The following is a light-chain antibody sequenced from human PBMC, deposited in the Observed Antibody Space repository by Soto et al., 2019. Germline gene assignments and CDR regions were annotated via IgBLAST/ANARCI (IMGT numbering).Light chain of an antibody. J-gene: IGKJ3*01. CDR3: QQYGSSPFT. V-gene: IGKV3-20*01. CDR1: QSVSSNY. CDR2: GAS. Sequence: EIVLTQSPGTLSLSPGERATLSCRASQSVSSNYLAWYQQKPGQAPRLLIYGASRRATGIPDRFSGSGSGTDFTLTISGLEPEDFAVYYCQQYGSSPFTCGPGTKVDIK.